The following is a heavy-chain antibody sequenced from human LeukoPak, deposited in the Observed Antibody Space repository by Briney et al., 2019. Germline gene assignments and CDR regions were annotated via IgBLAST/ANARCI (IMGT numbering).Heavy chain of an antibody. J-gene: IGHJ6*02. D-gene: IGHD6-13*01. V-gene: IGHV4-34*01. Sequence: SETLSLTCAVYGGSFSGYYWSWIRQPPGKGLEWIGEINHRGSTNYNPSLKRRVTILKDTSKNQFSLKLSSVTAADTAVYYCARGSTRGSSWYYYYGMDVWGQGTTVTVSS. CDR2: INHRGST. CDR3: ARGSTRGSSWYYYYGMDV. CDR1: GGSFSGYY.